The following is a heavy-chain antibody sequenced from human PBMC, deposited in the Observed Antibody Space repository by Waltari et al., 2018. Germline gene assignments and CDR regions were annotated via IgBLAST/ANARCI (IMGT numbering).Heavy chain of an antibody. CDR1: GVSISSSHHY. D-gene: IGHD1-1*01. V-gene: IGHV4-39*01. J-gene: IGHJ5*02. Sequence: QLQLQESGPGLVTPSATLSRTCPVSGVSISSSHHYWGWLRQPPGKGLEWIASIYYSGKTYYNPSLKGRVTISVNTSKSQFSLKLGSVTAADTALYYCARLSLGGTAANNWFDPWGRGALVTVSS. CDR3: ARLSLGGTAANNWFDP. CDR2: IYYSGKT.